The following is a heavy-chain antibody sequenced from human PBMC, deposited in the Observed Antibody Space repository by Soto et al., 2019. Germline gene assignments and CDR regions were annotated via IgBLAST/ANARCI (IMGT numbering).Heavy chain of an antibody. J-gene: IGHJ3*02. V-gene: IGHV3-23*01. CDR2: MSATGGST. CDR1: GFSFSSYS. Sequence: EVQLLESGGDLIQPGGSLRLSCAASGFSFSSYSMSWVRQVPGKGLEWVSGMSATGGSTYYADSVKGRFTTSRDNSRKTLYLQINSLRDDDTAVYYCAKSCGDKWQQSAFDIWRLGTMVTVSA. D-gene: IGHD2-21*01. CDR3: AKSCGDKWQQSAFDI.